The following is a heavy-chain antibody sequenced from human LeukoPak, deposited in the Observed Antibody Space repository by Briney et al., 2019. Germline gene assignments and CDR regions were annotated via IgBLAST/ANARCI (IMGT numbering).Heavy chain of an antibody. Sequence: GGSLRLSCAASGFTFSSYGMHWVRQAPGKGLEWEAFIRYDGSNKYYADSVKGRFTISRDNSKNTLYLQMNSLRAEDTAVYYCAKDLLPSYYYYMDVWGKGTTVTVSS. J-gene: IGHJ6*03. CDR2: IRYDGSNK. CDR3: AKDLLPSYYYYMDV. V-gene: IGHV3-30*02. CDR1: GFTFSSYG.